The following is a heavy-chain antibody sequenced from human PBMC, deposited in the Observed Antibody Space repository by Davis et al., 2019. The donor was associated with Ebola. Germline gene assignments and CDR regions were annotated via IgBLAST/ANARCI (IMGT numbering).Heavy chain of an antibody. J-gene: IGHJ4*02. V-gene: IGHV3-30*04. D-gene: IGHD3-3*01. Sequence: GESLKISCAASGFTFRNYAMHWVREAPGKGLEWVAVVSHSEREKFYADSVKGRFTISRDNSENTLYLQMNSLTADDTAVYYCARAVFHEVLDYWGQGTPVTVSS. CDR1: GFTFRNYA. CDR3: ARAVFHEVLDY. CDR2: VSHSEREK.